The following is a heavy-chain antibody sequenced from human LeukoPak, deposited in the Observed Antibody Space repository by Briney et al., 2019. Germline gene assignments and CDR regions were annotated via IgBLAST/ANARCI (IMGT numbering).Heavy chain of an antibody. CDR1: GGTFSSYA. D-gene: IGHD3-22*01. CDR2: IIPIFGTA. CDR3: ASRITMIVVVEGAFDI. J-gene: IGHJ3*02. Sequence: SVKVSCKASGGTFSSYAISWVRQAPGQGLEWMGGIIPIFGTANYAQKFQGRVTITTDESTSTAYMELSSLRSEDTAVYYCASRITMIVVVEGAFDIWGQGTKVTVSS. V-gene: IGHV1-69*05.